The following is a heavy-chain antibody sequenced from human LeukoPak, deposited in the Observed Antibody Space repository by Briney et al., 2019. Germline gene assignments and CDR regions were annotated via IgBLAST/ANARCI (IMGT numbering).Heavy chain of an antibody. Sequence: GGSLRLSCAASGFTFSSYAMSWVRQAPGKGLEWVSAISDSGGNTYYADSVKGRFTISRDNSKNTLYLQMNSLRAEDTAVYYCVRGPLQYDYWGQGTLVTVSS. J-gene: IGHJ4*02. CDR3: VRGPLQYDY. V-gene: IGHV3-23*01. CDR2: ISDSGGNT. CDR1: GFTFSSYA. D-gene: IGHD4-11*01.